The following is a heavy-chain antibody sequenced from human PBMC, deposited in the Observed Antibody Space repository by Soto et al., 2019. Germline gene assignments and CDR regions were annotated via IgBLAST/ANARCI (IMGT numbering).Heavy chain of an antibody. CDR1: GGTFSSYT. CDR3: ARDRDILTGYYNDYFDY. CDR2: IIPILGIA. Sequence: QVQLVQSGAEVKKPGSSVKVSCKASGGTFSSYTISWVRQAPGQGLEWMGRIIPILGIANYAQKFQGRVTITADKSTSTAYMELSSLRSEDTAVYYGARDRDILTGYYNDYFDYWGQGTLVTVSS. D-gene: IGHD3-9*01. V-gene: IGHV1-69*08. J-gene: IGHJ4*02.